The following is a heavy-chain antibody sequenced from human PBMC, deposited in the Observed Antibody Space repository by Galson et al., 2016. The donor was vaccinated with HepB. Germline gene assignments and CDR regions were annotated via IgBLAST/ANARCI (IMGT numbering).Heavy chain of an antibody. D-gene: IGHD2-2*01. CDR2: ISAYSGNT. J-gene: IGHJ3*02. CDR1: GYTFTSYG. CDR3: ARNCSSTSCYLIVPPFDI. V-gene: IGHV1-18*04. Sequence: SVKVSCKASGYTFTSYGISWVRQAPGQGREWMGWISAYSGNTNYAQKLQGRVTMTTDTSTNKAYMELRSLRSDATAVYYCARNCSSTSCYLIVPPFDIWGQGTMVTVSS.